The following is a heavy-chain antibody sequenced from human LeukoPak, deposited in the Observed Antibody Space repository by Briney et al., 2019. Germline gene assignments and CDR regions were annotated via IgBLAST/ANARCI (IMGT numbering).Heavy chain of an antibody. CDR2: INPNSGGT. CDR1: GYTFTGYY. J-gene: IGHJ6*03. V-gene: IGHV1-2*02. CDR3: ARDLLWFGESYYYYYMDV. D-gene: IGHD3-10*01. Sequence: ASVKVSCKASGYTFTGYYMHWVRQAPGQGLEWMGWINPNSGGTNYAQKFQGRVTMTRDTSISTAYMELSRLRSDDTAVYYCARDLLWFGESYYYYYMDVWGKGTTVTISS.